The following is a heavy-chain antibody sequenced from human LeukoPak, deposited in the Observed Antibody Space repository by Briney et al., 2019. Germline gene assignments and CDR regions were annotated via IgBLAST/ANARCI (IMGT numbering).Heavy chain of an antibody. CDR2: IKQDGSEK. CDR1: GFTLSSYW. V-gene: IGHV3-7*01. CDR3: ARRGYSGYDYGLDY. Sequence: GGSLRLSCAASGFTLSSYWMSWVRQAPGKGLEWVANIKQDGSEKYYVDSVKGRFTISRDNAKNSLYLQMNSLRAEDTAVYYCARRGYSGYDYGLDYWGQGTLVTVSS. J-gene: IGHJ4*02. D-gene: IGHD5-12*01.